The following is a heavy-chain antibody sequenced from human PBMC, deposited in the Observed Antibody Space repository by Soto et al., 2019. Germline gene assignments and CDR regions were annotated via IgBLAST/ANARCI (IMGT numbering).Heavy chain of an antibody. D-gene: IGHD3-22*01. J-gene: IGHJ4*02. Sequence: PGESLKISCKGSGYSFTTYWIGWVRQMPGKGLEWMGITYPGDSDTRYSPSFQGQVTISADKSISTAYLQWSSLKASDTAMYYCARLSCDSSGYFYCYFDYWGQGALVTVSS. CDR2: TYPGDSDT. CDR3: ARLSCDSSGYFYCYFDY. CDR1: GYSFTTYW. V-gene: IGHV5-51*01.